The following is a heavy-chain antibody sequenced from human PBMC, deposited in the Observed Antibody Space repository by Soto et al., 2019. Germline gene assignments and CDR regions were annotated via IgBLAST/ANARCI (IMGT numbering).Heavy chain of an antibody. CDR3: TRGDYDFWSGYYREDYYYYGMDV. CDR2: IRSKAYGGTT. CDR1: GFTFGDYA. J-gene: IGHJ6*02. V-gene: IGHV3-49*04. Sequence: GGSLRLSCTASGFTFGDYAMSWVRQAPGKGLEWVGFIRSKAYGGTTECAASVKGRFTISRDDSKSIAYLQMNSLKTEDTAVYYCTRGDYDFWSGYYREDYYYYGMDVWGQGTTVTVSS. D-gene: IGHD3-3*01.